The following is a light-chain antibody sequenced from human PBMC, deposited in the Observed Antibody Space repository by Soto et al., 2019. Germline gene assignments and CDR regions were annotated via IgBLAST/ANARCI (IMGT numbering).Light chain of an antibody. CDR1: QGIVSW. V-gene: IGKV1-12*01. Sequence: DIQMTQSPSSVSASVGDRVTITCRASQGIVSWLAWYQQKPGKAPKLLIYAASNLQSGVPLRFSGSGSGTDFTLTISSLQPEDFATYYCQQTTSFPLTFGEGTKVDIK. J-gene: IGKJ4*01. CDR2: AAS. CDR3: QQTTSFPLT.